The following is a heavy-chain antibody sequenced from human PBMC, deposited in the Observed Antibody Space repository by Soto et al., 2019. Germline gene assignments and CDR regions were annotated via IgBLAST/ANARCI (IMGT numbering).Heavy chain of an antibody. D-gene: IGHD3-22*01. CDR3: ARSIDSSGYYFSNC. CDR1: GGSISSYY. CDR2: MHYSGTT. V-gene: IGHV4-59*01. Sequence: GTLTLTCTVSGGSISSYYWSWIRQSPGKGLEWIGYMHYSGTTNYNPSLKSRVTTSVDTSRNQFSLKLSPVTAADTAVYYCARSIDSSGYYFSNCWGQGTLVTVSS. J-gene: IGHJ4*02.